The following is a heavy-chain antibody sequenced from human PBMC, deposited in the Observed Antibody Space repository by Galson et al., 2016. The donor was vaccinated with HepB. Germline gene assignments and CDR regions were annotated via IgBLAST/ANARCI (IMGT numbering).Heavy chain of an antibody. CDR3: VREPRVGPAGSFDF. J-gene: IGHJ4*02. Sequence: SLRLSCAGSGFTLSEYYMNWIRQAPGKGLEWVSFIASSGTTVYYAHSVKGRFTISRDNAKNSLYLQMNSLSGDDTAIYYCVREPRVGPAGSFDFWGQGTLVTVSS. V-gene: IGHV3-11*01. D-gene: IGHD1-26*01. CDR1: GFTLSEYY. CDR2: IASSGTTV.